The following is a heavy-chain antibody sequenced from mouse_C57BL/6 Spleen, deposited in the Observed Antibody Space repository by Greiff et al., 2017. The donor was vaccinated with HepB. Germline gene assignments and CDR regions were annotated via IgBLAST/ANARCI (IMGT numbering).Heavy chain of an antibody. D-gene: IGHD2-12*01. CDR2: IDPETGGT. J-gene: IGHJ2*01. V-gene: IGHV1-15*01. CDR1: GYTFTDYE. Sequence: VKLKQSGAELVRPGASVTLSCKASGYTFTDYEMHWVKQTPVHGLEWIGAIDPETGGTAYNQKFKGKAILTADKSSSTAYMELRSLTSEDSAVYYCTRAYYSHDYWGQGTTLTVSS. CDR3: TRAYYSHDY.